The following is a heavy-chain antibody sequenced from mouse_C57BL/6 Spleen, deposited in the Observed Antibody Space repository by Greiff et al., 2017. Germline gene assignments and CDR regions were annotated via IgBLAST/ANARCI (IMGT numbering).Heavy chain of an antibody. J-gene: IGHJ2*01. CDR3: TMGFNHFDY. V-gene: IGHV14-4*01. D-gene: IGHD3-1*01. CDR2: IDPENGDT. CDR1: GFNIKDDY. Sequence: VQLQQSGAELVRPGASVKLSCTASGFNIKDDYMHWVKQRPEQGLEWIGWIDPENGDTEYASKFQGKATITADTSSNTAYLQLSSLTSEDTAVYYGTMGFNHFDYWGQGTTLTVSS.